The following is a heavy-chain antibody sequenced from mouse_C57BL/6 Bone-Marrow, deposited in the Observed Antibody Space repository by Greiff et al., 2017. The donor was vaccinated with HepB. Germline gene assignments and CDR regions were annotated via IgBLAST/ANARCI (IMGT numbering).Heavy chain of an antibody. CDR3: ARDYEGDWFAY. D-gene: IGHD2-4*01. J-gene: IGHJ3*01. Sequence: EVQLVESGGDLVKPGGSLKLSCAASGFTFSSYGMSWVRQTPDKRLEWVATISSGGSYTYYPDSVKGRFTISRDNAKNTLYLRMSSLKSEDTAMYYCARDYEGDWFAYWGQGTLVTVSA. CDR2: ISSGGSYT. CDR1: GFTFSSYG. V-gene: IGHV5-6*01.